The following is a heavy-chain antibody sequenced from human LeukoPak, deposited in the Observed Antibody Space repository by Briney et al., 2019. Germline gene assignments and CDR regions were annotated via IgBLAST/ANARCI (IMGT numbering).Heavy chain of an antibody. CDR3: TRSVGSSGIYYYYMDV. V-gene: IGHV3-73*01. J-gene: IGHJ6*03. D-gene: IGHD3-22*01. Sequence: PGGSLRLSCAASGFTFSGSAMHWVRQASGKGLEWVGRIRSKANSYATAYAASVKGRFTISRDDSKNTAYLQMNSLKTEDTAVYYCTRSVGSSGIYYYYMDVWGKGTTVTVSS. CDR1: GFTFSGSA. CDR2: IRSKANSYAT.